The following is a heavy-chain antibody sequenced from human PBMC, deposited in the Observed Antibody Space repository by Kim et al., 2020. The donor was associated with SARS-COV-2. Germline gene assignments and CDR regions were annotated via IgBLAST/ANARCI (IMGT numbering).Heavy chain of an antibody. D-gene: IGHD4-4*01. V-gene: IGHV1-3*01. CDR3: ARDINPTVYDY. CDR2: VNAANDKT. J-gene: IGHJ4*02. Sequence: ASVKVSCKASGYTFKSYPIHWLRQAPGQRLEWMGWVNAANDKTKYSQKFQGRVTITRDTSANTAYMELSSLTSEDTAVYYCARDINPTVYDYWGQGTLVT. CDR1: GYTFKSYP.